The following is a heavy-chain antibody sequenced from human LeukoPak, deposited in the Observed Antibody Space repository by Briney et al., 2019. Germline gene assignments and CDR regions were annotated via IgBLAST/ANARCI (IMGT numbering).Heavy chain of an antibody. CDR3: ARDRGIAARHLFDY. V-gene: IGHV4-59*01. Sequence: PSETLSLTCTVSGGSISSYYWSWIRQPPGKGLEWLGYIYYSGSTNYNPSLKSRVTISVDTSQNQFSMKLSSVTAADTAVYYCARDRGIAARHLFDYWGQGTLVTVSS. CDR1: GGSISSYY. D-gene: IGHD6-6*01. J-gene: IGHJ4*02. CDR2: IYYSGST.